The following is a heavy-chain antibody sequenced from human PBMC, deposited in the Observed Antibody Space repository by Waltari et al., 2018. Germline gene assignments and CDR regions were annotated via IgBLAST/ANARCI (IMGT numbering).Heavy chain of an antibody. Sequence: QVQLQESGPGLVKPSQTLSLTCTVSGGSISSSSYYWSGIRQPAGKGLEWIGHVYTSGNTNYNPSLKSRVTISIDTFKNQFSLRLSAVTAADTAVYYCARERVWGLAFYFDYWGQGTLVTVSS. CDR3: ARERVWGLAFYFDY. CDR1: GGSISSSSYY. V-gene: IGHV4-61*09. CDR2: VYTSGNT. D-gene: IGHD7-27*01. J-gene: IGHJ4*02.